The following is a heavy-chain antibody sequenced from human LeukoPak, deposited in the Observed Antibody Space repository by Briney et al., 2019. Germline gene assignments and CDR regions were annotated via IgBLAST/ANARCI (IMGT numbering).Heavy chain of an antibody. CDR3: ARGGKTVTPSPVWFDL. Sequence: SQTLSLTCTVSGGSISSGSYYWSWIRQPAGKGLEWIGCIYTSGSTNYNPSLKSRVTISVDTSKNQFSLKLSSVTAADTAVYYCARGGKTVTPSPVWFDLWGRGTLVTVSS. V-gene: IGHV4-61*02. CDR2: IYTSGST. D-gene: IGHD4-17*01. J-gene: IGHJ2*01. CDR1: GGSISSGSYY.